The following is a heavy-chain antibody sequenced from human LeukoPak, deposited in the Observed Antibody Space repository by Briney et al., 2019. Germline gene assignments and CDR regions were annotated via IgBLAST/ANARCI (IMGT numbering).Heavy chain of an antibody. D-gene: IGHD2-2*01. CDR3: ALVDPPPAAYGY. CDR1: RFSLSTSGVG. Sequence: SGPTLVKPTQPLTLTCTFSRFSLSTSGVGVSWSRQPPGKALEWLALIYWDDDKRYSPSLKSRLTITKDTSKNQVVLTMTNMDPVDTATYYCALVDPPPAAYGYWGQGTLVTVSS. J-gene: IGHJ4*02. CDR2: IYWDDDK. V-gene: IGHV2-5*02.